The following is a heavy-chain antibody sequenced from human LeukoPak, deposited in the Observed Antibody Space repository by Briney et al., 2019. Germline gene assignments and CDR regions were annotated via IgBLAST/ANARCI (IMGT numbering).Heavy chain of an antibody. CDR1: GFTFSSYS. J-gene: IGHJ4*02. CDR3: ASYIVGPTLDY. Sequence: GGSLRLSCAASGFTFSSYSMNWVRQAPGKGLEWVSSISSSSNYIYYVDSVKGRFTISRDNAKNSLSLQMSSLRAEDTAVYYCASYIVGPTLDYWGQGTLVTVSS. CDR2: ISSSSNYI. D-gene: IGHD1-26*01. V-gene: IGHV3-21*01.